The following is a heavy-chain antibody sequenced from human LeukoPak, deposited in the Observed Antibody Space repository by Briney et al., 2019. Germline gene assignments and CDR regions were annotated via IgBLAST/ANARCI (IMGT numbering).Heavy chain of an antibody. J-gene: IGHJ6*02. D-gene: IGHD1-14*01. CDR2: IYSSGST. V-gene: IGHV4-59*01. Sequence: PSETLSLTCTVSGGSISHFYWNWIRQPPTKGLEWIGYIYSSGSTNYNPSLKSRVTISLDTSKNQFSLKLTSVTAADTAVYYCARAPGYYYGMDVWGQGTTVTVFS. CDR3: ARAPGYYYGMDV. CDR1: GGSISHFY.